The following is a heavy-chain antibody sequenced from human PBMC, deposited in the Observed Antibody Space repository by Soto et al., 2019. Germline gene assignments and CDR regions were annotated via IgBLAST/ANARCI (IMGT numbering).Heavy chain of an antibody. D-gene: IGHD6-13*01. CDR2: SGST. V-gene: IGHV4-30-4*01. J-gene: IGHJ4*02. CDR3: ARVTYSSSWFPFDF. CDR1: GGSIISGVNC. Sequence: SETLSLPCPVFGGSIISGVNCLVCIRQPPGKGLEWIGHSGSTNYNPSLKSRVTISVDTSKNQFSLKLSSVIAADTAVYYCARVTYSSSWFPFDFWGRGTLVTVSS.